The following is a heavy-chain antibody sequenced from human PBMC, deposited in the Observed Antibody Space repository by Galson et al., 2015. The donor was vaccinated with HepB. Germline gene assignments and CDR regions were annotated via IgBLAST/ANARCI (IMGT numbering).Heavy chain of an antibody. J-gene: IGHJ4*02. D-gene: IGHD4-17*01. CDR2: ITGDGDST. CDR3: ARDSSDYGFYFDF. CDR1: GFTFSNYA. Sequence: SLRLSCAASGFTFSNYAMSWVRQAPGKGLEWVSLITGDGDSTYYTDSLKGRFTISRDNSKNTLLLQMKSLRAEDTAVFYCARDSSDYGFYFDFWGQGTLVTVSS. V-gene: IGHV3-23*01.